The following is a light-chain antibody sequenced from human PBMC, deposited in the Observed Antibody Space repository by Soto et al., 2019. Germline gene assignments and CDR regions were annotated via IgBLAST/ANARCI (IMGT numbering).Light chain of an antibody. V-gene: IGKV3-11*01. CDR3: QQRSNWPL. CDR1: QPISSY. Sequence: EIELTQSPASLSLSPGERATLSCRASQPISSYLAWYQQKPGQAPRLLIYDASKRATGIPARFSGSGSGANFTLTISNLEPEDLAVYYCQQRSNWPLFGQGTRLEIK. J-gene: IGKJ5*01. CDR2: DAS.